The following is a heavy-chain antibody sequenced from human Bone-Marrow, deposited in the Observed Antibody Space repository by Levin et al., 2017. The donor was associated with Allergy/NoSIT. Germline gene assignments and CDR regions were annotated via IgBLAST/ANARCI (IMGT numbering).Heavy chain of an antibody. D-gene: IGHD5-18*01. CDR2: IGGSGGGT. CDR3: AKTIYTSGYYAFDY. J-gene: IGHJ4*02. Sequence: GGSLRLSCAASGFTFNSYAMSWVRQAPGKGLGWVSAIGGSGGGTYYADSVKGRFTISRDNSKTTLYLQMDSLRAEDTAVYYCAKTIYTSGYYAFDYWGQGTLVTVSS. CDR1: GFTFNSYA. V-gene: IGHV3-23*01.